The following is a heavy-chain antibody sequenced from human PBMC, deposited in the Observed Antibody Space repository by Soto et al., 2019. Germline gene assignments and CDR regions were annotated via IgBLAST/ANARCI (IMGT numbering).Heavy chain of an antibody. V-gene: IGHV4-39*01. Sequence: PSETLSLTCNASGGSITSSGSAWGWIRQSPGKGMEWIGTIDYSGNIYYIQSLKSQINISVDTSKNQIYLKLSSVTAADTSVYYCARHIHNQGFEYYFDSWGQGTLVTVSS. J-gene: IGHJ4*02. CDR2: IDYSGNI. D-gene: IGHD1-1*01. CDR3: ARHIHNQGFEYYFDS. CDR1: GGSITSSGSA.